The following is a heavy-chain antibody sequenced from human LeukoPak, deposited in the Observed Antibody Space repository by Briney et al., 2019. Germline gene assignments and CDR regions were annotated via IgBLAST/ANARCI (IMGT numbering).Heavy chain of an antibody. CDR1: GYTFTGYY. V-gene: IGHV1-2*02. Sequence: ASVKVSCKASGYTFTGYYMHWVRQAPGQGLEWMGWINPNSGGTNYAQKFQGRVTMTRDTSISTAYMELSRLRSDDTAAYYCARDLVGATSLDYWGQGTLVTVSS. CDR2: INPNSGGT. CDR3: ARDLVGATSLDY. D-gene: IGHD1-26*01. J-gene: IGHJ4*02.